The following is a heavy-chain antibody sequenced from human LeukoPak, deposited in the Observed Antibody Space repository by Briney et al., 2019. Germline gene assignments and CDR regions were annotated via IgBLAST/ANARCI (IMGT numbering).Heavy chain of an antibody. V-gene: IGHV5-51*03. D-gene: IGHD2-21*02. CDR3: ARLRGGDFYFQH. Sequence: KPGESLKISCKGSGYTFTSYWIGWARPMPGKGLEWMGIIYPGDSDTRYSPSFQGQVSISADKTISTAYLQWSSLKASDTAMYYCARLRGGDFYFQHWGQGTLVTVSS. CDR2: IYPGDSDT. J-gene: IGHJ1*01. CDR1: GYTFTSYW.